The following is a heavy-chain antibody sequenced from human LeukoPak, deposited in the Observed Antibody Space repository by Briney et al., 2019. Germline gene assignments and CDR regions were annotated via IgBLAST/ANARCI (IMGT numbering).Heavy chain of an antibody. V-gene: IGHV1-24*01. J-gene: IGHJ3*02. CDR1: GYTLTELS. CDR2: FDPEDGET. D-gene: IGHD2-21*01. Sequence: ASVKVSCKVSGYTLTELSMHWVRQAPGKGLEWMGGFDPEDGETIYAQKFQGRVTMTEDTSTDTAYMELSSLRSEDTAVYYCATSRLAYCGGDCLGAFDIWGQGTMVTVSS. CDR3: ATSRLAYCGGDCLGAFDI.